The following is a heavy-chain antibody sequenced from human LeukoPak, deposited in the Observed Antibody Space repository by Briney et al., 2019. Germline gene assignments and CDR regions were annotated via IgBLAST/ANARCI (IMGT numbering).Heavy chain of an antibody. D-gene: IGHD1-1*01. J-gene: IGHJ6*03. Sequence: WETLSLTCTVSGGSMITNTFYWVWIRQPPGKGLEWIANMYYNGGGTQYNRSLANRVTISVDTSKNQFFLNLSSVTAADTAVYYCTRPTYSAYMDVWGQGTTVTVSS. V-gene: IGHV4-39*01. CDR1: GGSMITNTFY. CDR3: TRPTYSAYMDV. CDR2: MYYNGGGT.